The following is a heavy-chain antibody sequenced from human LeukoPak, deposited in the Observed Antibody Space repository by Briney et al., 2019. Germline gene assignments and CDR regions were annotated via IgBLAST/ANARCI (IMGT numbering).Heavy chain of an antibody. D-gene: IGHD5-18*01. Sequence: SETLSLTCTVSGGSISSGGYNWSWIRQHPGKGLEWIGYIYYSGSTYYNPSLKSRVTISVDTSKNQFSLKLSSVTAADTAVYYCASTAMATTYFDYWGQGTLVTVSS. CDR2: IYYSGST. CDR3: ASTAMATTYFDY. V-gene: IGHV4-31*03. CDR1: GGSISSGGYN. J-gene: IGHJ4*02.